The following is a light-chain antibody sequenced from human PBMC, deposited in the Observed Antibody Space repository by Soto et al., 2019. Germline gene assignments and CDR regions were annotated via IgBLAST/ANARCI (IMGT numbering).Light chain of an antibody. CDR1: QNVNSY. J-gene: IGKJ2*01. Sequence: EIVLTQSPATLSLSPGDRATLSCRASQNVNSYLAWYQQKPGRAPRLLIYDASIRATGVPDRFSGSGSATDFTLTISRLEPEDSAVYFCHQYGSSPPYTFGQGTKLEIK. CDR2: DAS. CDR3: HQYGSSPPYT. V-gene: IGKV3-20*01.